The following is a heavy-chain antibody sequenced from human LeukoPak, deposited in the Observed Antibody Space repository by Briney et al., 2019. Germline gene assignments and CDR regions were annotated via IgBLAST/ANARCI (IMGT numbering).Heavy chain of an antibody. V-gene: IGHV3-23*01. CDR1: GCSFSNYA. J-gene: IGHJ4*02. D-gene: IGHD5-12*01. CDR3: AKGGYDYVEMGYFDY. CDR2: IIASSGST. Sequence: PGGSLRLSCASSGCSFSNYAMGWVRQAPGKGLEWVSLIIASSGSTFYADSVKGRFTISRDNSKNKLYLQMKSLRAEDTAVYYCAKGGYDYVEMGYFDYWGQGTLVTVSS.